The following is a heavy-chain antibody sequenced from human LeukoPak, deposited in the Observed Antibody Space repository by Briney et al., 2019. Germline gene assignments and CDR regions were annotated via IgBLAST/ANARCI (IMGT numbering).Heavy chain of an antibody. V-gene: IGHV3-48*01. Sequence: GGSLRLSCAASGFTFSSYSMNWVRRAPGKGLEWVSYISSSSSTIYYADSVKGRFTIPKDNAKNSLYLQMNSLRAEDTAVYYCATVTKNYYYYMDVWGKGTTATVSS. CDR3: ATVTKNYYYYMDV. D-gene: IGHD4-11*01. CDR2: ISSSSSTI. J-gene: IGHJ6*03. CDR1: GFTFSSYS.